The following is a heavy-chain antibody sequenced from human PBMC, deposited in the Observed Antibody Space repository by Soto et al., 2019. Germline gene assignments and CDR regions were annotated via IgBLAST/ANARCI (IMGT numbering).Heavy chain of an antibody. Sequence: QVQLQESGPGLVKPSQTLSLTCTVSGGSISSGGYYWSWIRQHPGKGLEWIGYIYYSGRTCYNPSLKSRVTISVNTSKDQFPLKPSAATAADTAVYYCPTVCGGDCHNGMDVWGQGTTVTVSS. CDR3: PTVCGGDCHNGMDV. V-gene: IGHV4-31*03. J-gene: IGHJ6*02. CDR2: IYYSGRT. CDR1: GGSISSGGYY. D-gene: IGHD2-21*02.